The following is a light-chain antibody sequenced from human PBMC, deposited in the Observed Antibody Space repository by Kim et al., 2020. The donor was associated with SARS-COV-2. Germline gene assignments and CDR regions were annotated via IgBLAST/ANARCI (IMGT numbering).Light chain of an antibody. J-gene: IGLJ3*02. Sequence: APGKTARITWGGNNIGSKSVHWYQRKPGPAPVLVIYYDSDRPSGIPERFSGSNSGNTATLTISRVEAGDEADYYCQVWDSSSDLWVFGGGTQLTVL. CDR3: QVWDSSSDLWV. CDR2: YDS. CDR1: NIGSKS. V-gene: IGLV3-21*04.